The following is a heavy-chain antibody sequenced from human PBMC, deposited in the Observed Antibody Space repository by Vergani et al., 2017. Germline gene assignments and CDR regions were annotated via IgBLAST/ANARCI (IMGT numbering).Heavy chain of an antibody. J-gene: IGHJ5*02. CDR2: IYYSGST. CDR3: AREVNGGVKNNWFDP. Sequence: QVQLQESGPGLVKPSQTLSLTCTVSGGSISSGDYYWSWIRQPPGKGLEWIGYIYYSGSTYYNPSLKSRVTISVDTSKSQFSLKLSSVTAADTAVYYCAREVNGGVKNNWFDPWGQGTLVTVSS. CDR1: GGSISSGDYY. V-gene: IGHV4-30-4*08. D-gene: IGHD4-23*01.